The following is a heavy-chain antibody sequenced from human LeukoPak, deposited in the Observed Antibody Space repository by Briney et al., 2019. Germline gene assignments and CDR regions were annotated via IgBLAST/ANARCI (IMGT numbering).Heavy chain of an antibody. CDR1: GYTLTSYY. V-gene: IGHV1-46*01. Sequence: ASVKVSCKASGYTLTSYYMHWVRQAPGQGLEWMGIINPSGGSTSYAQKFQGRVTMTRDTSTSTVYMELSSLRSEDTAVYYCARDIVVVPAAIGGLDYWGQGTLVTVSS. D-gene: IGHD2-2*02. CDR2: INPSGGST. CDR3: ARDIVVVPAAIGGLDY. J-gene: IGHJ4*02.